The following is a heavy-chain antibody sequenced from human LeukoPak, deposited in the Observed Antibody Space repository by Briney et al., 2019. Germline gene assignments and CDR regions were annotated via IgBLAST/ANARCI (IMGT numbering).Heavy chain of an antibody. V-gene: IGHV4-30-2*01. Sequence: SETLCLTCAVSGGSISNGGYSRSWIRQPPGKGPEWIGYIYHSGSTYYNPSLKSRVTISVDRSKNQFSLKLSSVTAADTAVYYCARGPDSSSFDAFDIWGQGTMVTVSS. J-gene: IGHJ3*02. CDR1: GGSISNGGYS. D-gene: IGHD6-13*01. CDR2: IYHSGST. CDR3: ARGPDSSSFDAFDI.